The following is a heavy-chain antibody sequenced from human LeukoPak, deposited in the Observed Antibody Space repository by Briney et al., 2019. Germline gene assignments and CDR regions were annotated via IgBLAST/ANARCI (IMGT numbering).Heavy chain of an antibody. CDR1: GGSISSYY. V-gene: IGHV4-4*07. Sequence: PSETLSLTFTVSGGSISSYYWSWIRQPAGKGLEWIGRIYTSGSTKYNPSLKSRVTMSVDTSKNQFSLKLSSVTAADTAFYYCARGPSGSDPFDYWGQGTLVTVSS. D-gene: IGHD3-10*01. CDR3: ARGPSGSDPFDY. J-gene: IGHJ4*02. CDR2: IYTSGST.